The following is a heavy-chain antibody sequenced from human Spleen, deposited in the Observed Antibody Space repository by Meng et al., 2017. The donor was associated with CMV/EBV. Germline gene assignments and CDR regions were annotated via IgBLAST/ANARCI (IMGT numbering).Heavy chain of an antibody. CDR1: GGSVSSGSYY. CDR3: ARDMLERNAFDM. D-gene: IGHD1-1*01. Sequence: GSLRLSCTVSGGSVSSGSYYWSWLRQPPGKGLEWIGYISYIGSTNYNPSLKSRVTISVDTSKNQFSLKLSSVTAADTAVFYCARDMLERNAFDMWGQGTMVTVSS. V-gene: IGHV4-61*01. CDR2: ISYIGST. J-gene: IGHJ3*02.